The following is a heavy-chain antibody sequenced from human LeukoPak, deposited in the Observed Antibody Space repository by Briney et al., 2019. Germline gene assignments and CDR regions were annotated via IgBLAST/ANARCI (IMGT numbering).Heavy chain of an antibody. D-gene: IGHD3-16*02. CDR1: GGSFSGYY. CDR2: INHSGST. V-gene: IGHV4-34*01. J-gene: IGHJ4*02. Sequence: SETLSLTCAVYGGSFSGYYWSWIRQPPGKGLEWIGEINHSGSTNYNPSLKSRVTISVDTSKNQFSLKLSSVTAADTAVYYCARYSVWGSYRYRTYFDYWGQGTLVTVSS. CDR3: ARYSVWGSYRYRTYFDY.